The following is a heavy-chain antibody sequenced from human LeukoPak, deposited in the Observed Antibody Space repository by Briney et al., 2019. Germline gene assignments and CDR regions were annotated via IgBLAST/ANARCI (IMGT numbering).Heavy chain of an antibody. Sequence: GGSLRLSCAASGFTFSRYWMDWVRQTPGKGLEWVANIKHDGSEKYYVDSVKGRISISRDNAKNSVYLQMNSLRAEDTAVYYCARGSIAITGTQWADYYYMDVWGKGTTVTVSS. D-gene: IGHD6-19*01. J-gene: IGHJ6*03. CDR2: IKHDGSEK. CDR1: GFTFSRYW. V-gene: IGHV3-7*01. CDR3: ARGSIAITGTQWADYYYMDV.